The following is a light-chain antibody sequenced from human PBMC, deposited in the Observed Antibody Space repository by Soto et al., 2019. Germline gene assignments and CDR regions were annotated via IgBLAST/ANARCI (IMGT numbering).Light chain of an antibody. Sequence: QSVLTQPPSASGTPGQRVSISFYGGASDIGSNTVNLYQHLPGTAPRLLIYRNNQRPSGVPDRFSGSKSGTAASLAISGLHSEDEADYFCAAWDDSVSVYVFGSGTKVTVL. J-gene: IGLJ1*01. CDR2: RNN. CDR1: ASDIGSNT. V-gene: IGLV1-44*01. CDR3: AAWDDSVSVYV.